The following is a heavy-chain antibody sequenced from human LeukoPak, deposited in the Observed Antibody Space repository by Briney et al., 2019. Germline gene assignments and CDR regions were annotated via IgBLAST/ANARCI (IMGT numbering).Heavy chain of an antibody. J-gene: IGHJ4*02. CDR1: GGTFSSYA. D-gene: IGHD5-18*01. CDR2: IIPIFGTA. CDR3: ARDDGYSYGSSDY. Sequence: ASVKVSCKASGGTFSSYAISWVRQAPGQGLEWMGGIIPIFGTANYAQKFQGRVTITADESTSTAYMELSSLRSEDTAVYYCARDDGYSYGSSDYWGQGTLVTVSS. V-gene: IGHV1-69*13.